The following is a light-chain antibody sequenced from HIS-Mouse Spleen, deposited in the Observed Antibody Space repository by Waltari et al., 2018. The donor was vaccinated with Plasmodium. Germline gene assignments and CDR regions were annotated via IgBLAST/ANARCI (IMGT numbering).Light chain of an antibody. CDR1: QGISSY. CDR2: AAS. V-gene: IGKV1-8*01. Sequence: AIRMTQSPSSLSASTGDRVTITCRASQGISSYLAWYQQKPGKAPKLLIYAASTLQSGVPSRCSGSGSGTDFTITISCLQSEDFATYYCQQYYSYPAFGQGTKVEIK. J-gene: IGKJ1*01. CDR3: QQYYSYPA.